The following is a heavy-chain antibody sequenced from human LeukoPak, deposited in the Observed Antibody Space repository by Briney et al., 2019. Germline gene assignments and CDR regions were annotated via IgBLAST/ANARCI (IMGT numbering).Heavy chain of an antibody. CDR3: TSSWND. CDR1: GFTFSNAW. D-gene: IGHD1-1*01. J-gene: IGHJ4*02. V-gene: IGHV3-15*01. CDR2: INSKTDGGTT. Sequence: AGSLRLSCAASGFTFSNAWMTWVRQAPGKGLEWVGRINSKTDGGTTDYAAPVKGRFTISRDDSKNTLYLQMNSLKTEDTAVYFCTSSWNDWGQGTLVTVSS.